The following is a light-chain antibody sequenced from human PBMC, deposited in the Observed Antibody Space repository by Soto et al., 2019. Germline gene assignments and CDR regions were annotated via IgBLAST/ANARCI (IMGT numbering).Light chain of an antibody. CDR1: QSVSNSY. J-gene: IGKJ5*01. CDR3: QQYNNWPIT. CDR2: GAF. V-gene: IGKV3D-15*01. Sequence: EIVMTQSPATLSVSPWERATLSSSASQSVSNSYLAWYQHNPGQSPRLLIYGAFNRATGIPARFSGSGSGTEFTLTISSLQSEDFAVYYCQQYNNWPITFGQGTRLEIK.